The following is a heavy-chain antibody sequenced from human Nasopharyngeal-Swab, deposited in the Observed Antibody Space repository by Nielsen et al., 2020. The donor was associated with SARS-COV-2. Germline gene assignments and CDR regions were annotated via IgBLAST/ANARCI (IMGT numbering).Heavy chain of an antibody. Sequence: ASVKVACKASGYTFTSYAMNWVRQAPGQGLEWMGWINTNTGNPTYAQGFTGRFVFSLDTSVSTAYLQISSLKAEDTAVYYCARGGGWYVGAPYYFDYWGQGTLVTVSS. CDR3: ARGGGWYVGAPYYFDY. CDR2: INTNTGNP. CDR1: GYTFTSYA. D-gene: IGHD6-19*01. J-gene: IGHJ4*02. V-gene: IGHV7-4-1*02.